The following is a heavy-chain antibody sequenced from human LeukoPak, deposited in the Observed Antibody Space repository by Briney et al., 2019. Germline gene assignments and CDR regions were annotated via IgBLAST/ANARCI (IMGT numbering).Heavy chain of an antibody. Sequence: PSETLSLTCAIYGGSFSGYYWSWIRQPAGKGLEWIGRIYTTGSTNYNSSLKSRVTMSVDTSKNQFSLKLTSVTAADTAVYYYARGKKQWLVYDYWGQGTLVTVSS. CDR1: GGSFSGYY. V-gene: IGHV4-59*10. D-gene: IGHD6-19*01. CDR3: ARGKKQWLVYDY. J-gene: IGHJ4*02. CDR2: IYTTGST.